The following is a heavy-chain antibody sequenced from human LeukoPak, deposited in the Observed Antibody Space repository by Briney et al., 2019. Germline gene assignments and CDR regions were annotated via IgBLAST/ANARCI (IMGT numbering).Heavy chain of an antibody. CDR2: IYYSGST. Sequence: KPSETLSLTCTVSGVSISSSSYYWGWIRQPPGKGLEWIGSIYYSGSTYYNPSLKSRVTISVDTSKNQFSLKLNSVTAADTAVYYCARLGYCSSTNCYSPHFDYWGQGALVTVSP. D-gene: IGHD2-2*01. CDR1: GVSISSSSYY. J-gene: IGHJ4*02. CDR3: ARLGYCSSTNCYSPHFDY. V-gene: IGHV4-39*01.